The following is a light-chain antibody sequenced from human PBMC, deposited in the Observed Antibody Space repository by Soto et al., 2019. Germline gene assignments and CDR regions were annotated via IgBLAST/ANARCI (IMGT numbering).Light chain of an antibody. V-gene: IGLV2-8*01. CDR2: DVT. Sequence: QSALAQPPSASGSPGQSVTISCTGTSSDVGGYHYVSWQQQHPGKAPKLIIYDVTKRPSGVPDRFSGSKSGYTASLTVSGHQAEDEADYYCSSFAGGNIYVFGTGTKVTVL. CDR3: SSFAGGNIYV. CDR1: SSDVGGYHY. J-gene: IGLJ1*01.